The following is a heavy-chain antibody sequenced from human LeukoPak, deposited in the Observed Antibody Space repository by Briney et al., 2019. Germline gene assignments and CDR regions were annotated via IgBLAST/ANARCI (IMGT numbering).Heavy chain of an antibody. J-gene: IGHJ4*02. D-gene: IGHD3-22*01. V-gene: IGHV4-59*01. CDR2: IYYGGST. CDR3: AREDYDSSGYYN. Sequence: SETLSLTCTVSGGSISSYYWSWIRQPPGKGLEWIGYIYYGGSTNYNPSLKSRVTISVDTSKNQFSLKLSSVTAADTAVYYCAREDYDSSGYYNWGQGTLVTVSS. CDR1: GGSISSYY.